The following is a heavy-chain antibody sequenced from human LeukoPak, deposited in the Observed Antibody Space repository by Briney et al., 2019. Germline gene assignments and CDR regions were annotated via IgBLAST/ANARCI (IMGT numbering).Heavy chain of an antibody. J-gene: IGHJ5*02. CDR1: GFTFSSDA. V-gene: IGHV3-9*01. Sequence: GGSLRLSCAASGFTFSSDAMSWVRQAPGKGLEWVSGISWNSGSIGYADSVKGRFTISRDNAKNSLYLQMNSLRAEDTALYYCAGQVVVAAGFDPWGQGTLVTVSS. CDR3: AGQVVVAAGFDP. CDR2: ISWNSGSI. D-gene: IGHD2-15*01.